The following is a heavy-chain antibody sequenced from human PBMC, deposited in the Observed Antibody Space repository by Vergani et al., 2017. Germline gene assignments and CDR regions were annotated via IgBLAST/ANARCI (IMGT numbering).Heavy chain of an antibody. D-gene: IGHD1-26*01. CDR2: ISSNGGST. CDR1: GFTFSSYA. Sequence: EVQLVESGGGLVQPGGSLRLSCAASGFTFSSYAMHWVRQAPGKGLEYVSAISSNGGSTYYANSVKGRFTISRDNSKTTLYLQMGSLRAEDMAVYYCARGSSGSYGYWGQGTLVTVSS. CDR3: ARGSSGSYGY. J-gene: IGHJ4*02. V-gene: IGHV3-64*01.